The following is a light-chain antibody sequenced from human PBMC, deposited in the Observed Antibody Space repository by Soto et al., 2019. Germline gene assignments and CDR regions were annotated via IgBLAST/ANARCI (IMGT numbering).Light chain of an antibody. CDR1: QSLTRN. V-gene: IGKV3-15*01. CDR2: GAS. Sequence: EIVLTKSPATLCLSPGETATLSCRASQSLTRNLAWYQHKPGQSPRLLIYGASARATGIPDRFSGGGSGAEYTLTISSLQSEDFAVYYSQDRSNLPQRLGPGTKVDIK. J-gene: IGKJ3*01. CDR3: QDRSNLPQR.